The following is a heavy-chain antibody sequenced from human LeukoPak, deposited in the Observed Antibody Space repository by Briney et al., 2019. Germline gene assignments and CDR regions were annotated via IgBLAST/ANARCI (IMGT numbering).Heavy chain of an antibody. CDR3: ARARVTTVTTGSPFDY. V-gene: IGHV4-34*01. CDR1: GWSFSGYY. J-gene: IGHJ4*02. CDR2: INHSGST. Sequence: SETLSLTCAVYGWSFSGYYWSWIRQPPGRGLEWIGEINHSGSTNYNPSLKSRVTISVDTSKNQFSLKLSSVTAADTAVYYCARARVTTVTTGSPFDYWGQGTLVTVSS. D-gene: IGHD4-17*01.